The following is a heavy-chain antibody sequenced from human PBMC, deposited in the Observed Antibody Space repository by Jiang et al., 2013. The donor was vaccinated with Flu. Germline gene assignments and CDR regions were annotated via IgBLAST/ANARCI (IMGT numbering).Heavy chain of an antibody. CDR1: GGSVSSSSYY. Sequence: SLTCTVSGGSVSSSSYYWGWIRQPPGKGLEWIGSTHSGGSTYYNPSLKSRLTISMDTSKNQFSLKLSSVTATDTAVYYCARRHYYDSSGHYYEGWFDPWGQGTLVTVSS. J-gene: IGHJ5*02. CDR2: THSGGST. V-gene: IGHV4-39*01. CDR3: ARRHYYDSSGHYYEGWFDP. D-gene: IGHD3-22*01.